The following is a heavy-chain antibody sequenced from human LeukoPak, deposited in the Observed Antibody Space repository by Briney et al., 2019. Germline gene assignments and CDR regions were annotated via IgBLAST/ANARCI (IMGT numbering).Heavy chain of an antibody. CDR2: IYSDGST. D-gene: IGHD6-13*01. CDR1: GFAVSTNY. Sequence: GGSLRLSCAASGFAVSTNYLSWVRQAPGKGLEWVSVIYSDGSTYYTDSVKGRFTISRDNSKNTLYLQMNSLRPEDTAVYYCARDCPFSFIAAAAPFDYWGQGTLVTVSS. CDR3: ARDCPFSFIAAAAPFDY. V-gene: IGHV3-66*02. J-gene: IGHJ4*02.